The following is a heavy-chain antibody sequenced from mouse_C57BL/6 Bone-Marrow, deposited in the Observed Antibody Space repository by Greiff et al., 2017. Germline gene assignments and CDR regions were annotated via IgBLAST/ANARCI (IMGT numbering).Heavy chain of an antibody. Sequence: VQLKESGGGLVKPGGSLKLSCAASGFTFSSYAMSWVRQTPEKRLEWVATISDGGSYTYYPDNVKGRFTISRDHAKNNLYMQMSHLKSEDTAMYYCAREDWDVWVAYWGQGTLVTVSA. CDR3: AREDWDVWVAY. V-gene: IGHV5-4*01. CDR1: GFTFSSYA. J-gene: IGHJ3*01. D-gene: IGHD4-1*01. CDR2: ISDGGSYT.